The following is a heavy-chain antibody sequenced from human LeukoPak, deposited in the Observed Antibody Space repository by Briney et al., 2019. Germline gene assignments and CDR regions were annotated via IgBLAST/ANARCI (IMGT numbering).Heavy chain of an antibody. D-gene: IGHD6-25*01. J-gene: IGHJ4*02. CDR1: GFTVSSNY. CDR3: ARVRQRYYFDY. V-gene: IGHV3-53*01. Sequence: GGSLRLSCAASGFTVSSNYMSWVCQAPGKGLEWVSVIYSGGSTYYADSVKGRFTISRDNSKNTLYLQMNSLRAEDTAVYYCARVRQRYYFDYWGQGTLVTVSS. CDR2: IYSGGST.